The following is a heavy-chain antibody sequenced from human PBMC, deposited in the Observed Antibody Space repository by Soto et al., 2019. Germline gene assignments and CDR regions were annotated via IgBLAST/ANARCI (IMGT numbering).Heavy chain of an antibody. Sequence: QVQLVQSGAEVKKPGASVKVSCKASGYTFTQYEIGWVRQAPGQGLEWMGWISPYSGNTNYAQKLQGRVTMTTDTSMSTGYMGLRSLRSDDTAVYYCVRFASSGWYTGGYWGQGTLVTVSS. V-gene: IGHV1-18*01. J-gene: IGHJ4*02. CDR3: VRFASSGWYTGGY. CDR2: ISPYSGNT. CDR1: GYTFTQYE. D-gene: IGHD6-19*01.